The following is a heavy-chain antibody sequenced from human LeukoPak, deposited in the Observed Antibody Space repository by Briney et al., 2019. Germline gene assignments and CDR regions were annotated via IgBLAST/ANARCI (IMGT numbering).Heavy chain of an antibody. J-gene: IGHJ3*02. CDR2: IYSSGST. V-gene: IGHV4-4*08. Sequence: TETLSLTCTVSGFSITGYHWSWVRQTPGKGLEWIGYIYSSGSTEFKPSLKRRETISAETSKTQFSRKLTSVTAADTAIYYCARGNDFDIWGQGTMVTVSS. CDR3: ARGNDFDI. CDR1: GFSITGYH.